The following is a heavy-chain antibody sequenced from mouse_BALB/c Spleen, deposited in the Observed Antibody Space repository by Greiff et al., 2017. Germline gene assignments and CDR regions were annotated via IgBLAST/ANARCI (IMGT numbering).Heavy chain of an antibody. J-gene: IGHJ4*01. CDR2: ISSGSSTI. V-gene: IGHV5-17*02. D-gene: IGHD2-2*01. CDR1: GFTFSSFG. CDR3: ARFYYGYDAAMDY. Sequence: DVMLVESGGGLVQPGGSRKLSCAASGFTFSSFGMHWVRQAPEKGLEWVAYISSGSSTIYYADTVKGRFTISRDNPKNTLFLQMNSLRSEDTAMYYCARFYYGYDAAMDYWGQGTSVTVSS.